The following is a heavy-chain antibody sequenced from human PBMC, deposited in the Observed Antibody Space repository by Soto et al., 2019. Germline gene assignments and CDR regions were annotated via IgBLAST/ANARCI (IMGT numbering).Heavy chain of an antibody. J-gene: IGHJ6*02. Sequence: GGSLRLSCAASGFTFSSYGMHWVRQAPGKGLEWVAVISYDGSNKYYADSVKGRFTISRDNSKNTLYLQMNSLRAEDTAVYYCAKDLGGLTYYDFWSGYAPPLNYYYGMDVWAKGPRSPSP. V-gene: IGHV3-30*18. CDR2: ISYDGSNK. D-gene: IGHD3-3*01. CDR3: AKDLGGLTYYDFWSGYAPPLNYYYGMDV. CDR1: GFTFSSYG.